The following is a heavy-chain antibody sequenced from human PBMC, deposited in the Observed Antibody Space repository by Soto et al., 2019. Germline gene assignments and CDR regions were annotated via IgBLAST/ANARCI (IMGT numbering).Heavy chain of an antibody. D-gene: IGHD3-10*01. CDR3: ARTKSYGAYDV. V-gene: IGHV3-72*01. CDR2: SRDKANSFST. J-gene: IGHJ3*01. Sequence: EVKLVESGGGLVQPGGSLRLSCAVSGFTLSDYYIDWVRQGPGKGLEWLARSRDKANSFSTDYAASVKGRLSISRDDSESSVFLQMNSLRTEDTALYCCARTKSYGAYDVWGQGTVVIVSS. CDR1: GFTLSDYY.